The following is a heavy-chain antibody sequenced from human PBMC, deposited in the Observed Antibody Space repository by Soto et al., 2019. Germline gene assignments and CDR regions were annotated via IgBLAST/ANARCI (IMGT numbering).Heavy chain of an antibody. D-gene: IGHD2-15*01. CDR1: GGTFSSYA. CDR2: IIPIFGTA. J-gene: IGHJ3*02. Sequence: QVQLVQSGAEVKKPGSSVKVSCKASGGTFSSYAISWVRQAPGQGLEWMGGIIPIFGTANYAQKSQGRVTITADESTSTAYMELSRVRSEDTAVYCCARFALPRIKDDAFDIWGEGTMVTVSS. V-gene: IGHV1-69*01. CDR3: ARFALPRIKDDAFDI.